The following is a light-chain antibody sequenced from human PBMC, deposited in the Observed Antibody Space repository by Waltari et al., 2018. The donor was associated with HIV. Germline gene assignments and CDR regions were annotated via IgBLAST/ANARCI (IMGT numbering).Light chain of an antibody. V-gene: IGKV2-28*01. Sequence: DIVMTQSPLSLLVSPGEPARLSYSPRQSPLYSNGHTYLGWFLQKPGQSPQLLIYLGSNRASGVPDRFSAIASDTDFTLKISRVEAEDVGVYYCIQTLQTPFTFGPGTKVHIK. J-gene: IGKJ3*01. CDR1: QSPLYSNGHTY. CDR2: LGS. CDR3: IQTLQTPFT.